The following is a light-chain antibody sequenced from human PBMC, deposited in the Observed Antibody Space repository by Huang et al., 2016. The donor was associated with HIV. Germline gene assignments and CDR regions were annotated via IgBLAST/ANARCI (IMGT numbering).Light chain of an antibody. CDR2: AAS. CDR3: LQHHAYPRT. V-gene: IGKV1-17*03. CDR1: QGIANY. Sequence: DIQLTQSPSAMSASVGDRVSITCRASQGIANYLVWFQQRPGGAPKRLIYAASSLQSGVPSRFSDSGSGTKFTLTISGLQPEDFATYYCLQHHAYPRTFGQGTKVEV. J-gene: IGKJ1*01.